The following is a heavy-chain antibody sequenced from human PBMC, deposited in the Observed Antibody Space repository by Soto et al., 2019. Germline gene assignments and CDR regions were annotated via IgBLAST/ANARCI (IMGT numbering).Heavy chain of an antibody. D-gene: IGHD1-7*01. CDR2: IKSKTDGGTT. Sequence: GGSLRLSCAASGFTFSNAWMSWVRQAPGKGLEWVGRIKSKTDGGTTDYAAPVKGRFTISRDDSKNTLYLQMNSLKTEDTAVYYCTTDEITGTTWRDYYYYGMDVWGQGTTVTVSS. CDR3: TTDEITGTTWRDYYYYGMDV. CDR1: GFTFSNAW. V-gene: IGHV3-15*01. J-gene: IGHJ6*02.